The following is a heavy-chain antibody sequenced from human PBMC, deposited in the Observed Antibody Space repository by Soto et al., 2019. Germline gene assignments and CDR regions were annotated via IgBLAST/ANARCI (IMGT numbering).Heavy chain of an antibody. D-gene: IGHD3-22*01. Sequence: QLVQSGPEVKKPGASMTVSCQTSGYVFTAHGISWVRQAPGQGPEAMGWTNIQNGNTNYTEKFQGRLTMTTDTSRSTAYMQLTTLRSDDTAVYYYVVWDSYDNSVDHWGQATLVTVSS. CDR3: VVWDSYDNSVDH. CDR2: TNIQNGNT. V-gene: IGHV1-18*01. CDR1: GYVFTAHG. J-gene: IGHJ4*02.